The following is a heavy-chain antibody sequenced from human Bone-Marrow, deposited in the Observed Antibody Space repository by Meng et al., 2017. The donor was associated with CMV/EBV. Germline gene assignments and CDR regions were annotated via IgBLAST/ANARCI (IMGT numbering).Heavy chain of an antibody. J-gene: IGHJ6*02. CDR3: AKDGGICSSTSCSFYYYGMDV. Sequence: GGSLRLSCAASGFTFSSYAMHWVRQAPGKGLEWVAVISYDGSNKYYADSVKGRFTISRDNAKNSLYLQMNSLRAEDTALYYCAKDGGICSSTSCSFYYYGMDVWGQGTTVTVSS. D-gene: IGHD2-2*01. V-gene: IGHV3-30-3*01. CDR2: ISYDGSNK. CDR1: GFTFSSYA.